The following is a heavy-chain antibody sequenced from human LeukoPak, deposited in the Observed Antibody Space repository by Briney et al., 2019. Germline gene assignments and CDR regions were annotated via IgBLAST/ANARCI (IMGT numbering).Heavy chain of an antibody. D-gene: IGHD4-11*01. J-gene: IGHJ4*02. CDR2: ISGTGDDT. V-gene: IGHV3-23*01. CDR3: AKEMRSSEYSKWGH. CDR1: GFTFRSYA. Sequence: GGSLRLSCAASGFTFRSYAMSWVRQAPGKGLELVAGISGTGDDTYYADSVKGRFTTSRDNSKNTLYLQMNSLRAEDTAVYYCAKEMRSSEYSKWGHWGQGTLVTVSP.